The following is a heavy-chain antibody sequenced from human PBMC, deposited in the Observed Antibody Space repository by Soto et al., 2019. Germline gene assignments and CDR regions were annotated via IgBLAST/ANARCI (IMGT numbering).Heavy chain of an antibody. V-gene: IGHV4-31*03. D-gene: IGHD2-15*01. CDR1: GGSISSGGYY. CDR2: IYYSGST. CDR3: ARDDCSGGSCPHSH. J-gene: IGHJ4*02. Sequence: QVQLQESGPGLVKPSQTLSLTCTVSGGSISSGGYYWSWIRQHPGKGLEWIGYIYYSGSTYYNPSLKSRVTISVDTSKNQFSLKLSSVTAADTAVYYCARDDCSGGSCPHSHWGQGTLVTVSS.